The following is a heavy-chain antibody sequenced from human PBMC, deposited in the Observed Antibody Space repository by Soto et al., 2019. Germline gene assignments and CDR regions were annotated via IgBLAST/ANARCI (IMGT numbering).Heavy chain of an antibody. CDR1: GITFSSSA. CDR2: ISVSGGST. CDR3: ANSAMVRGGGWFDT. Sequence: EVQLLESGGGLVQPGGSLRLSCAASGITFSSSAISWVRQAPGKGLEWVSDISVSGGSTYYADSVKGRFTISRDNSKNTLYLQMNRLRSEDTAVYYCANSAMVRGGGWFDTWGQGTLVTVSS. D-gene: IGHD3-10*01. V-gene: IGHV3-23*01. J-gene: IGHJ5*02.